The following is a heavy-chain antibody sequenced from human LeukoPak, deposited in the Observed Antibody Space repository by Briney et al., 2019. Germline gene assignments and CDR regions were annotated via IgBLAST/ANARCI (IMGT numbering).Heavy chain of an antibody. CDR1: GLTFSSYW. CDR3: ASRGSAARLYYFDY. J-gene: IGHJ4*02. D-gene: IGHD2-2*01. CDR2: IKQDGSEK. V-gene: IGHV3-7*05. Sequence: PGGSLRLSCAASGLTFSSYWMSWVRQAPGKGLEWVANIKQDGSEKYYVDSVKGRFTISRDNAKNSLYLQMNSLRAEDTAVYYCASRGSAARLYYFDYWGQGTLVTVSS.